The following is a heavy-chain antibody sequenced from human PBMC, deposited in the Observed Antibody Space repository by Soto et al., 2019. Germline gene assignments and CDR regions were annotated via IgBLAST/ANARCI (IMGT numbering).Heavy chain of an antibody. CDR3: AADPRWLPSGYYYYGMYV. CDR1: GFTFTSSA. V-gene: IGHV1-58*01. CDR2: IVVGSGNT. J-gene: IGHJ6*02. D-gene: IGHD3-10*01. Sequence: SVKVSCKASGFTFTSSAVQWVRQARGQRLEWIGWIVVGSGNTNYAQKFQERVTITRDMSTSTAYMELSSLRSEDTAVYYCAADPRWLPSGYYYYGMYVWGRRTTVTVAS.